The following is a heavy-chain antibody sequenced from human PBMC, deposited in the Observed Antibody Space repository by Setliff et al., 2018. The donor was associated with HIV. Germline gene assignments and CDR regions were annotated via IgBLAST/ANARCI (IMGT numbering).Heavy chain of an antibody. CDR2: IYYSGII. J-gene: IGHJ3*02. CDR3: ARNGPFPTDAFDI. Sequence: SSETLSLTCTVSGGSISPHYWSWIRQPPGKGLEWIGYIYYSGIISYSPSLKSRITISVDTSKNQFALKLKSVTAADTAVYYCARNGPFPTDAFDIWGQGTKVTVSS. CDR1: GGSISPHY. D-gene: IGHD1-1*01. V-gene: IGHV4-59*11.